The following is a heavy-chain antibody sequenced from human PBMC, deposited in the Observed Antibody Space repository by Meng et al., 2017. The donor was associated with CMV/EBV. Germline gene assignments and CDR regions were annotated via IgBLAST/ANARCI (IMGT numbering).Heavy chain of an antibody. J-gene: IGHJ6*02. D-gene: IGHD2-2*01. Sequence: ASVKVSCKASGYTFTGYYMHWVRQAPGQGLEWMGWINPNSGGTNYAQKFQGRVTMIRDTSISTAYMELSRLRSDDTAVYYCARIVIVPAAPYYYYYGMDVWGQGTTVTVSS. V-gene: IGHV1-2*02. CDR2: INPNSGGT. CDR1: GYTFTGYY. CDR3: ARIVIVPAAPYYYYYGMDV.